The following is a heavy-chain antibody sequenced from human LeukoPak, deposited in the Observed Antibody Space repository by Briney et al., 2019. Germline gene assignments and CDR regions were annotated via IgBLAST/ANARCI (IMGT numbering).Heavy chain of an antibody. D-gene: IGHD1-26*01. V-gene: IGHV3-48*01. CDR1: GFTFSSYS. Sequence: GGSLRLSCAASGFTFSSYSMNWVRQAPGKGLEWVPYISSSSSTRYYADSVKGRFTISRDNAKNSLYLQMNSLRAEDTAVYYCARGTGSYAIYGMDVWGQGTTVTVSS. CDR2: ISSSSSTR. J-gene: IGHJ6*02. CDR3: ARGTGSYAIYGMDV.